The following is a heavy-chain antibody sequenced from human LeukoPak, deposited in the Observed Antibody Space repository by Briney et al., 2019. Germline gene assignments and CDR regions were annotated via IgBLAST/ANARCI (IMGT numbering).Heavy chain of an antibody. CDR2: IIPIFSTA. J-gene: IGHJ5*02. V-gene: IGHV1-69*06. CDR1: GGSFNTYG. Sequence: ASVKVSCKASGGSFNTYGLSWVRQAPGQGLEWMGGIIPIFSTANYAQKFQGRVTITADKSTNTAYMELSSLRSDDTAVYYCARARDVIWFDPWGQGTLVTVSS. CDR3: ARARDVIWFDP. D-gene: IGHD3-16*02.